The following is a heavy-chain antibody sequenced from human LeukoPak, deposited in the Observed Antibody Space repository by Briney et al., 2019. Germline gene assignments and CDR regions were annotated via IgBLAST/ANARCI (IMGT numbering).Heavy chain of an antibody. CDR1: GFTSSSYA. D-gene: IGHD3-22*01. Sequence: SLRLSCAASGFTSSSYAMHWVRQAPGKGLEWVAVISYDGSNKYYADSVKGRFTNSRDNSKNTLYLQMNSLRAEDTAVYYCARDYYDGSAYYSYYDYWGQGALVTVSS. CDR2: ISYDGSNK. J-gene: IGHJ4*02. CDR3: ARDYYDGSAYYSYYDY. V-gene: IGHV3-30*14.